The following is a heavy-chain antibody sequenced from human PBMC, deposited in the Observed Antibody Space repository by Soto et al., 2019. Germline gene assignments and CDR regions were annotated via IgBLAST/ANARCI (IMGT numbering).Heavy chain of an antibody. J-gene: IGHJ6*03. CDR2: MNPNSGNT. Sequence: NLLRQASGQGRGWMGWMNPNSGNTGYAQKFQGRVTMTRNTSISTAYMELSSLRSEDTAVYYCARDRYDFWSGFPYYYYMDVWGKGTTVTVSS. D-gene: IGHD3-3*01. V-gene: IGHV1-8*01. CDR3: ARDRYDFWSGFPYYYYMDV.